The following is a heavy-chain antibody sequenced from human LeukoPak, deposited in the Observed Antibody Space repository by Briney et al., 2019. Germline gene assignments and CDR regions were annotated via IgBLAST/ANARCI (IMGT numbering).Heavy chain of an antibody. CDR3: ARGPATYPDY. CDR1: GGSISSHY. CDR2: IYYSGST. V-gene: IGHV4-59*11. J-gene: IGHJ4*02. D-gene: IGHD5-12*01. Sequence: SETLSLTCTVSGGSISSHYWSWIRQPPGKGLECIGYIYYSGSTNYNPSLKSRVTISVDTSKNQFSLKLSSVTAADTAVYYCARGPATYPDYWGQGTLVTVSS.